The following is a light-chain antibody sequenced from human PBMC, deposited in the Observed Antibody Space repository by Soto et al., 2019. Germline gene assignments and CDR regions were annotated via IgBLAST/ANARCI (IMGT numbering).Light chain of an antibody. Sequence: EIVLTQSPGTLSLSPGERATLSCRASQSVSSSYLAWYQQKPGQAPRLLLYGASSRATGVPDRFSGSGSGTDFTLSISRLEPEDFAVYYCQQYCSSLMYTFGQGTKLEIK. CDR2: GAS. CDR3: QQYCSSLMYT. CDR1: QSVSSSY. J-gene: IGKJ2*01. V-gene: IGKV3-20*01.